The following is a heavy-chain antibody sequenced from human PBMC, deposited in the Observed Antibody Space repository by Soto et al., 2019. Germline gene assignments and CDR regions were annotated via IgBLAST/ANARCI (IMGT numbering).Heavy chain of an antibody. V-gene: IGHV3-23*01. D-gene: IGHD3-22*01. CDR3: AKDPQQPYYYDSSGYGAFEI. J-gene: IGHJ3*02. CDR1: GFTFSSYA. Sequence: HPEGSLRLSCAASGFTFSSYAMSWVRHAPGKGLEWGSAIRGSGGSTYYADSVKGRFTISRDNSNNTLYLQMNSLRAEDTAVYYCAKDPQQPYYYDSSGYGAFEIWGQGTMVTVSS. CDR2: IRGSGGST.